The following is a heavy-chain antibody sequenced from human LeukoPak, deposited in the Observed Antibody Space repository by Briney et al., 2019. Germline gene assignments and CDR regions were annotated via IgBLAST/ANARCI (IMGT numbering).Heavy chain of an antibody. J-gene: IGHJ6*02. D-gene: IGHD6-13*01. Sequence: ASVKVSCKASGYTFTSYGISWVRQAPGQGLEWMGWISAYNGNTNYAQKLQGRVTMTTDTSTSTAYMELRSLRSDDTAVYYCARVTSSSWGLYYYYGMDVWGQGTTVTVSS. CDR3: ARVTSSSWGLYYYYGMDV. CDR1: GYTFTSYG. V-gene: IGHV1-18*01. CDR2: ISAYNGNT.